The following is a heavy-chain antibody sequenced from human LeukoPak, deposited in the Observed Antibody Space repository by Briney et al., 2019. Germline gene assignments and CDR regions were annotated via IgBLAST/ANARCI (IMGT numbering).Heavy chain of an antibody. V-gene: IGHV3-15*01. CDR1: GFTFSNAW. J-gene: IGHJ4*02. CDR2: IKSKTDGGTT. Sequence: GGSLRLSCAASGFTFSNAWMSWVRRAPGKGLEWVGRIKSKTDGGTTDYAAPVKGRFTISRDDSKNTLYLQMNSLKTEGTAVYYCTEDYGELIDYWGQGTLVTVSS. CDR3: TEDYGELIDY. D-gene: IGHD1-7*01.